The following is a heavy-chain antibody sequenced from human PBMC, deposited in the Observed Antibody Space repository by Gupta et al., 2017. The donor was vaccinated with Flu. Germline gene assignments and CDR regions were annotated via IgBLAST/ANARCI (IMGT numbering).Heavy chain of an antibody. Sequence: QVQLVQSGAEVKKPGSSVKVSCKASGGTFSSYAISWVRQAPGQGLEWMGGIIPIFGTANYAQKFQGRVTITADESTSTAYMELSSLRSEDMAVYYCARDPRKRQTPDNWFDPWGQGTLVTVSS. CDR1: GGTFSSYA. CDR2: IIPIFGTA. CDR3: ARDPRKRQTPDNWFDP. J-gene: IGHJ5*02. V-gene: IGHV1-69*01.